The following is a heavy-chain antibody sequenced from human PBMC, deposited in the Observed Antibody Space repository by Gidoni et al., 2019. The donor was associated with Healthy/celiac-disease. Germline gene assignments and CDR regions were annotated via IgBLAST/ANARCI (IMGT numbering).Heavy chain of an antibody. CDR2: IYHSGST. V-gene: IGHV4-38-2*01. CDR1: GYSISSGYY. Sequence: QVQLQESGPGLVTPSETLSLTCAVSGYSISSGYYWGWIRQPPGKGLEWIGSIYHSGSTYYNPSLKSRVTISVDTSKNQFSLKLSSVTAADTAVYYCARAPATYYDCWSGYYPAQGLVDYWGQGTLVTVSS. D-gene: IGHD3-3*01. J-gene: IGHJ4*02. CDR3: ARAPATYYDCWSGYYPAQGLVDY.